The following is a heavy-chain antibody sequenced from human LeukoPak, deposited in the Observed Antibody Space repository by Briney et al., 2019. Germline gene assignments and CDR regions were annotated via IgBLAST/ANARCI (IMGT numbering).Heavy chain of an antibody. CDR1: GGSISSYY. V-gene: IGHV4-59*01. CDR3: GRVFHSSNWNLFDP. J-gene: IGHJ5*02. Sequence: PSETLSLTCTVSGGSISSYYWSWIRQPPGKGLEWIGYISYSGSTNYNPSLNSRVTISVDTSKNQFSLKLTSVTAADTAVYYCGRVFHSSNWNLFDPWGQGTLVTVSS. CDR2: ISYSGST. D-gene: IGHD1-20*01.